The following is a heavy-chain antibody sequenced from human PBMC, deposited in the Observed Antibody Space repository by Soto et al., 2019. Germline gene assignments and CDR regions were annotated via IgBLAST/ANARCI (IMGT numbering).Heavy chain of an antibody. Sequence: EVQLVESGGGLVQPGGSLRLSCTASGFTFSSYWMSWVRRAPGKGLEWVANIKQDGTEKYYVDSVKGRFTVSRDNAKNSLYLQMNSLRAEDTSVYYCARIYYDSSGSPLDYWGQGTLVTVSS. V-gene: IGHV3-7*01. CDR3: ARIYYDSSGSPLDY. CDR1: GFTFSSYW. D-gene: IGHD3-22*01. CDR2: IKQDGTEK. J-gene: IGHJ4*02.